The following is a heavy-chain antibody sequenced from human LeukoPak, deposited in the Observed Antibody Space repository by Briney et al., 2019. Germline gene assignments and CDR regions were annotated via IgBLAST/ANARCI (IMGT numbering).Heavy chain of an antibody. D-gene: IGHD2-15*01. CDR2: IGSSGTTI. Sequence: EGSLRLSCAASGFTFSDYYMSWIRQAPGKGLKWVSYIGSSGTTIYYADSVKGRFTISRDNAKNSLYLQMNSLRAEDTAVYFCARGAATPIDYWGQGTLVTVSS. CDR3: ARGAATPIDY. CDR1: GFTFSDYY. V-gene: IGHV3-11*01. J-gene: IGHJ4*02.